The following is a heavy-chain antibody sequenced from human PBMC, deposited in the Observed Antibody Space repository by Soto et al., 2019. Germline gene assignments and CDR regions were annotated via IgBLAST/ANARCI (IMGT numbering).Heavy chain of an antibody. CDR1: GFTFNSYG. V-gene: IGHV3-30*18. Sequence: PGGSLRLSCAASGFTFNSYGMHWVRQAPGKGLEWVAIISPDGNNAYNADSVKGRFTISRDNSKNTLYLQMNSLRAEDTAVYYCAKRFSSSWSIENWGQGTLVTVSS. CDR3: AKRFSSSWSIEN. CDR2: ISPDGNNA. D-gene: IGHD6-13*01. J-gene: IGHJ4*02.